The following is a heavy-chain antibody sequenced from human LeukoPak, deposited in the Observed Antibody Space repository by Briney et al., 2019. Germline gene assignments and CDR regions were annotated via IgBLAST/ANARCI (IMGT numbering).Heavy chain of an antibody. CDR3: ARDRVDDSSGYYHYYYGMDV. D-gene: IGHD3-22*01. V-gene: IGHV3-48*01. CDR1: GFTFSSYS. Sequence: GGSLRLSCAASGFTFSSYSMNWVRQAPGKGLEWVSYISSSSSTIYYADSVKGRFTISRDNAKNSLYLQMNSLRAEDTAVYYCARDRVDDSSGYYHYYYGMDVWGQGTTVTVSS. J-gene: IGHJ6*02. CDR2: ISSSSSTI.